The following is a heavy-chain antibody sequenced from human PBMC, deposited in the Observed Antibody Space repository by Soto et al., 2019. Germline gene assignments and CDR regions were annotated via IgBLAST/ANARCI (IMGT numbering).Heavy chain of an antibody. V-gene: IGHV1-69*13. J-gene: IGHJ5*02. Sequence: GASVKVSCKASGGTFSSYAISWVRQAPGQGLEWMGGIIPIFGTANYAQKFQGRVTITADESTSTAHMELSSLRSEDTAVYYCARTTYNWFDPWGQGTLVTVSS. CDR3: ARTTYNWFDP. CDR1: GGTFSSYA. CDR2: IIPIFGTA. D-gene: IGHD1-1*01.